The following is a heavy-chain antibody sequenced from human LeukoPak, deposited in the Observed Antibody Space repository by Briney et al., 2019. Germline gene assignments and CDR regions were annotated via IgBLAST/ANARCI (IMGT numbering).Heavy chain of an antibody. CDR1: GGSFSGYY. Sequence: PETLSLTCAVYGGSFSGYYWGWIRQPPGKGLEWIGEINHSGSTNYNPSLKSQVTISVDTSKNQFSLKLSSVTAADTAVYYCAATGGYCSSTSCYAPFGYWAQGPGVTVSS. CDR2: INHSGST. J-gene: IGHJ4*02. D-gene: IGHD2-2*01. V-gene: IGHV4-34*01. CDR3: AATGGYCSSTSCYAPFGY.